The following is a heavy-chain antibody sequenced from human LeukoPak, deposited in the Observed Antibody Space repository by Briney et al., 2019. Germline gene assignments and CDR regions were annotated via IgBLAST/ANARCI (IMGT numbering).Heavy chain of an antibody. Sequence: GGSLRLSCAASGFTFSSYWMSWVRQAPGKGLEWVANIKQDGSEKYYVDSVKGRFTISRDNAKNSLYLQMNSLRAEDTAVYYCARCLYQLLWSYWAFDIWGQGTMVTVSS. CDR1: GFTFSSYW. J-gene: IGHJ3*02. V-gene: IGHV3-7*01. CDR3: ARCLYQLLWSYWAFDI. D-gene: IGHD2-2*01. CDR2: IKQDGSEK.